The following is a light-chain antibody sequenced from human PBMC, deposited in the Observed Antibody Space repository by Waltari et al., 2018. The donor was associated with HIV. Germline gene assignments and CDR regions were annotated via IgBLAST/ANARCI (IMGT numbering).Light chain of an antibody. Sequence: DIQMTQSPSSLSASFGDSVFLKCRASQSISPYLNWYQQKTGKAHFLLVSSAYTLQPGAPSRFRGAGSGRDFSLSISGLQTEDFATYFCQQSYGSPFNFGPGT. CDR3: QQSYGSPFN. CDR1: QSISPY. CDR2: SAY. J-gene: IGKJ3*01. V-gene: IGKV1-39*01.